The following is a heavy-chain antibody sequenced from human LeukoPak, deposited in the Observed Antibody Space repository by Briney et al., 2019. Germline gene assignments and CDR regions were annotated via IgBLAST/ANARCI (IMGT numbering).Heavy chain of an antibody. Sequence: PGGSLRPSCAASGFTFSSYGMHWVRQAPGKGLEWVAFIRYDGSNKYYADSVKGRFTISRDNSKNTLYLQMNSLRAEDTAVYYCAKRGKVRGVSYYYYYMDVWGKGTTVTISS. J-gene: IGHJ6*03. CDR1: GFTFSSYG. CDR3: AKRGKVRGVSYYYYYMDV. D-gene: IGHD3-10*01. V-gene: IGHV3-30*02. CDR2: IRYDGSNK.